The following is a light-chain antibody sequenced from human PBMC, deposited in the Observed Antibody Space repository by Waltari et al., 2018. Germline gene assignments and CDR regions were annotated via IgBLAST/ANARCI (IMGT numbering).Light chain of an antibody. J-gene: IGLJ2*01. Sequence: QSALTQPASVSGSPGQSITISCTGSSSDVGRHDSVSWYQDHPGQAPKVIIYDVNNRPSGVCECFSGSKSGNTASLNISGLQAEDEANYYCSTQSREAVVIFGGGTQLTVL. CDR2: DVN. CDR1: SSDVGRHDS. V-gene: IGLV2-14*03. CDR3: STQSREAVVI.